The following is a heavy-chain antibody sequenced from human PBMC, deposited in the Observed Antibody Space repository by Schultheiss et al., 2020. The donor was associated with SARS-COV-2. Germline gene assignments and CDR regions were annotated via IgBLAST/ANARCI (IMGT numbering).Heavy chain of an antibody. J-gene: IGHJ6*02. V-gene: IGHV4-59*12. CDR1: GFTFSSYA. D-gene: IGHD6-19*01. CDR3: ARDDSAHSGWFTCGMDV. Sequence: GSLRLSCAASGFTFSSYAMSWIRQPPGKGLEWIGYIYYSGSTNYNPSLKSRVTISVDTSKNQFSLKLSSVTPEDTAVYYCARDDSAHSGWFTCGMDVWGQGTTVTVSS. CDR2: IYYSGST.